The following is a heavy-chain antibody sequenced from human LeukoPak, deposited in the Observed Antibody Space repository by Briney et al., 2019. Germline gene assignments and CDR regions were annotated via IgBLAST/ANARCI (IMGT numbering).Heavy chain of an antibody. D-gene: IGHD1-26*01. Sequence: SETLSLTCAVYGGSFSGYYWSWIRQPPGKGLEWIGEINHSGSTNYNPSLKSRVTISVDTSKNQFSLKLSSVTAADTAVYYCARVQLVGGPVDYWGQGALVTVSS. J-gene: IGHJ4*02. CDR3: ARVQLVGGPVDY. CDR2: INHSGST. CDR1: GGSFSGYY. V-gene: IGHV4-34*01.